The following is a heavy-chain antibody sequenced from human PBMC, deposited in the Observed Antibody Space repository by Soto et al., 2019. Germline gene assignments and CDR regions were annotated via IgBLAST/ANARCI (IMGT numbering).Heavy chain of an antibody. CDR3: AISQDRGGRTTFIY. Sequence: LXLSCAVSRFTFDYNAMHWVRQAPEKGLEWVSGINWKSDIGYADSVKGRFTISRDNAENSLYLQMNSLRAEDTALYYCAISQDRGGRTTFIYWGQGTQVTVSS. J-gene: IGHJ4*02. D-gene: IGHD3-16*01. CDR2: INWKSDI. V-gene: IGHV3-9*01. CDR1: RFTFDYNA.